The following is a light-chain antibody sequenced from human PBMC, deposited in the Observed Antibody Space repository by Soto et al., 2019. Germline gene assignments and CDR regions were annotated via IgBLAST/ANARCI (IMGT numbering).Light chain of an antibody. V-gene: IGKV1-27*01. CDR1: RDISSS. J-gene: IGKJ2*01. Sequence: DVQMTQSPSSLSASVGDRVTITCRASRDISSSLAWYQQKPGKVPKLLIYAASTLHAGVQSRFSGSGSGTFFPLPINSLQPEDGATYYCPKYNSAPNTFGRGTRLEIK. CDR2: AAS. CDR3: PKYNSAPNT.